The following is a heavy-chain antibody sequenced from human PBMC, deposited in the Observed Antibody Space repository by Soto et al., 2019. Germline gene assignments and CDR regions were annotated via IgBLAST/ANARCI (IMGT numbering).Heavy chain of an antibody. Sequence: EVQLLESGGGLVQPGGSLRLSCAASGFTFSSYAMSWVRQPPGKGLEWVSAISGSGGSTYYADSVKGRFTISRDKSSNTLYMHMNSLRAEDTAVYYCAKGDYCRGCSCYRITVYYFDYWGQGTLVTVSS. CDR2: ISGSGGST. V-gene: IGHV3-23*01. CDR1: GFTFSSYA. J-gene: IGHJ4*02. D-gene: IGHD2-15*01. CDR3: AKGDYCRGCSCYRITVYYFDY.